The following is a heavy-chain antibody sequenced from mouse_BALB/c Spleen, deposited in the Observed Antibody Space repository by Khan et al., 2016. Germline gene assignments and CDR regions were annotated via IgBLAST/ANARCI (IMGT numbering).Heavy chain of an antibody. Sequence: EVQLQESGPGLVKPSQSLSLTCTVTGYSITSDYAWNWIRQFPGNKLEWMGYISYSGSTSYNPSLKSRISITRDPSKNQFFLQLNSVTTEDTATXYRSGANWDLFYAMDYWGQGTSVTVSS. CDR2: ISYSGST. V-gene: IGHV3-2*02. CDR1: GYSITSDYA. D-gene: IGHD4-1*01. J-gene: IGHJ4*01. CDR3: SGANWDLFYAMDY.